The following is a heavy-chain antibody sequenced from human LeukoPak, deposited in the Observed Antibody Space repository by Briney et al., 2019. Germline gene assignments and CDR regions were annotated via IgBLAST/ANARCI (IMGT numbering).Heavy chain of an antibody. CDR2: IYHSGST. CDR3: ARITAVANLAFDY. Sequence: SQTLSLTCSVSGGSISSSGYSWNWIRQPPGKGLEWIGYIYHSGSTYYNPSLKSRVTISIDRSNNQFSLKLSSVTAADTAVYYCARITAVANLAFDYCGQGTLVTVSS. CDR1: GGSISSSGYS. J-gene: IGHJ4*02. D-gene: IGHD5-18*01. V-gene: IGHV4-30-2*01.